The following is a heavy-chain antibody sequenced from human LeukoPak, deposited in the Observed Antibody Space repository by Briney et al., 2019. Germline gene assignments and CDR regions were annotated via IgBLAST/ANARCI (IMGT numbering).Heavy chain of an antibody. CDR3: TKEISSYYLDY. Sequence: GGSLRLSCAASGFIFSNYAMSWVRQAPGKGLEWVSDISDFGGNTYYADSVKGRFTISRDNSRDTPYLQMNSLRAEDTAVYYCTKEISSYYLDYWGQGTLVTVSS. CDR1: GFIFSNYA. V-gene: IGHV3-23*01. CDR2: ISDFGGNT. J-gene: IGHJ4*02.